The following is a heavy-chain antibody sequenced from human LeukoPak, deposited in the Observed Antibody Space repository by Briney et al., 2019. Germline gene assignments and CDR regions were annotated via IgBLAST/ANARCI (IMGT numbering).Heavy chain of an antibody. Sequence: ASVKVSCKASGYTFTDYYMHWVRQAPGQGLEWMGWINPNSGGTNYAQRFHGRVTMTRDTSISTVYMELSRLRSDDTAVYYCARDVGEYCSSINCHASDYWGQGTLVTVSS. J-gene: IGHJ4*02. CDR2: INPNSGGT. CDR1: GYTFTDYY. CDR3: ARDVGEYCSSINCHASDY. V-gene: IGHV1-2*02. D-gene: IGHD2-2*01.